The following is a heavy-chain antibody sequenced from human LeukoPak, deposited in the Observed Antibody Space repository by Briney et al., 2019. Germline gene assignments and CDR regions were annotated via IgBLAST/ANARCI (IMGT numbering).Heavy chain of an antibody. Sequence: ASETLSLTCTVSGGSISSYHWSWIRQSPRKGLEWIGYIYYSGSTNYNPSLKSRVTISLDTSKNQFSLKLISVTAADTAVYYCARAYGGYSSSPYNWLDPWGQGTLVTVSS. CDR3: ARAYGGYSSSPYNWLDP. CDR2: IYYSGST. J-gene: IGHJ5*02. V-gene: IGHV4-59*01. D-gene: IGHD6-6*01. CDR1: GGSISSYH.